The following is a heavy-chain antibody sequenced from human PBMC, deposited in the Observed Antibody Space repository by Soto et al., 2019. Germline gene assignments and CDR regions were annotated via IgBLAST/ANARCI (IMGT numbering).Heavy chain of an antibody. D-gene: IGHD5-18*01. J-gene: IGHJ6*02. CDR3: AKLPGVGGYSYGYYYYYGMDV. CDR2: ISYDGSNK. CDR1: GFTFSSYG. Sequence: GGSLRLSCAASGFTFSSYGMHWVRQAPGKGLEWVAVISYDGSNKYYADSVKGRFTISRDNSKNTLYLQMNSLRAEDTAVYYCAKLPGVGGYSYGYYYYYGMDVWGQGTMVTVSS. V-gene: IGHV3-30*18.